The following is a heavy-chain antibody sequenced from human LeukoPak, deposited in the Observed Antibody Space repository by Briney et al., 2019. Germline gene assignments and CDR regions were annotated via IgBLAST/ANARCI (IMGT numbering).Heavy chain of an antibody. CDR2: ISYDGNNQ. D-gene: IGHD3-10*01. CDR1: GFTFSTFG. V-gene: IGHV3-30*18. Sequence: GGSLRFSCAASGFTFSTFGMHWVRQAPGTGLEWVAVISYDGNNQYYSDSVKGRLTISRDNSKNTLYLQMNSLRPEDTALYYCAKEHMLRGVIYWFDPWGQGTLVTVSS. CDR3: AKEHMLRGVIYWFDP. J-gene: IGHJ5*02.